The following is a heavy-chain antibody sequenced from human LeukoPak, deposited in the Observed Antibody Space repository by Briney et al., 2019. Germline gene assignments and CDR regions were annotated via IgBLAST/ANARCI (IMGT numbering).Heavy chain of an antibody. D-gene: IGHD3-10*01. V-gene: IGHV5-51*01. CDR3: ARNRGDNTFDY. Sequence: GESLKISCKGSGYSFTSYWIAWVRQMPGKGLEWMGSVYPGDSNTRYSPSFEGQVTISADKSMNTAYLQWSSLKASDTAMYYCARNRGDNTFDYWGQGTLVTVSS. J-gene: IGHJ4*02. CDR1: GYSFTSYW. CDR2: VYPGDSNT.